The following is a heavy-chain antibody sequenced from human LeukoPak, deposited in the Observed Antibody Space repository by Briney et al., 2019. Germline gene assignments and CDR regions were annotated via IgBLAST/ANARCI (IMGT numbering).Heavy chain of an antibody. CDR1: GFTFDDYA. J-gene: IGHJ4*02. CDR2: ISWDGGST. V-gene: IGHV3-43D*04. CDR3: AKDLGATTGGY. D-gene: IGHD1-26*01. Sequence: GGSLRLSCAASGFTFDDYAMHWVRQAPGKGLEWVSLISWDGGSTYYADSVKGRFTISRDNSKNSLYLQMNSLRAEDTALYYWAKDLGATTGGYWGQGTLVTASS.